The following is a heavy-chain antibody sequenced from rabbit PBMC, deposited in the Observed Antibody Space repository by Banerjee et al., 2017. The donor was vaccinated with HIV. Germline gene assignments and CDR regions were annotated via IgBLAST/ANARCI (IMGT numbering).Heavy chain of an antibody. CDR1: GFDLTTYY. CDR3: ARGFAFTL. D-gene: IGHD5-1*01. Sequence: QEQLVQSWGGLVQPGGSLKLSCKASGFDLTTYYMNWVRQAPGKGLEWIGCIYTGSGSTWYASWAKGRFTISKTSSTTVDLKMTSLTAADTATYFCARGFAFTLWGQGTLVTVS. CDR2: IYTGSGST. J-gene: IGHJ4*01. V-gene: IGHV1S45*01.